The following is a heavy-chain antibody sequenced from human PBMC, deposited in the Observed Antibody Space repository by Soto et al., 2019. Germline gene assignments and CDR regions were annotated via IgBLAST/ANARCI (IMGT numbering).Heavy chain of an antibody. V-gene: IGHV3-30-3*01. D-gene: IGHD6-19*01. J-gene: IGHJ5*02. CDR1: GFLFSTYA. CDR2: ISYDGSDI. CDR3: ARDQGRTVTRGDWFDP. Sequence: GGSLRLSCAASGFLFSTYAMHLVRQSPGKGLEWVAVISYDGSDIYYGDSGKGRFTISRDNSRNTLYLETNSLQNEDTAVFYCARDQGRTVTRGDWFDPWGQGTLVTVSS.